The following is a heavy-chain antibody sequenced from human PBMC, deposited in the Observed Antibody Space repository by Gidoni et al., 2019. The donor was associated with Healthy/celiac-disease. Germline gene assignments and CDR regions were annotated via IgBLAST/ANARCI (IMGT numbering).Heavy chain of an antibody. CDR2: IFSNDEK. CDR1: GFSLSNARMG. D-gene: IGHD1-1*01. CDR3: ARTVRQQLERSPSFDY. Sequence: QVTLKESGPVLVKPTETLTLTCTVSGFSLSNARMGVSWIRQPPGKAREWLAHIFSNDEKSYSTSLKSRLTISKDTSKSQVVLTMTNMDPVDTATYYWARTVRQQLERSPSFDYWGQGTLVTVSS. V-gene: IGHV2-26*01. J-gene: IGHJ4*02.